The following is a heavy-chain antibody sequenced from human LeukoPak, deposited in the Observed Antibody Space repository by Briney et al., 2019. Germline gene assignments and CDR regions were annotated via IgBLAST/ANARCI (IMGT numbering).Heavy chain of an antibody. CDR2: ISYDGSNK. D-gene: IGHD1-14*01. CDR3: AKEPGAQVYYYYGMDV. CDR1: GFTFSSYW. J-gene: IGHJ6*02. V-gene: IGHV3-30*18. Sequence: GGSLRLSCAASGFTFSSYWMHWVRQAPGKGLEWVAVISYDGSNKYYADSVKGRFTISRDNSKNTLYLQMNSLRAEDTAVYYCAKEPGAQVYYYYGMDVWGQGTTVTVSS.